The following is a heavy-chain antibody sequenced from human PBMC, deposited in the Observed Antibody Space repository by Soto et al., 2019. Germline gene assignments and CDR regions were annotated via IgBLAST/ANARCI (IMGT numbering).Heavy chain of an antibody. D-gene: IGHD6-19*01. Sequence: SLRLSCAASGFTFSSYAMHWVRQAPGKGLEWVAVISYDGSNKYYADSVKGRFTISRDNSKNTLYLQMNSLRAEDTAVYYCARAPYSSDYFDYWGQGTLVTVSS. V-gene: IGHV3-30-3*01. CDR3: ARAPYSSDYFDY. CDR2: ISYDGSNK. CDR1: GFTFSSYA. J-gene: IGHJ4*02.